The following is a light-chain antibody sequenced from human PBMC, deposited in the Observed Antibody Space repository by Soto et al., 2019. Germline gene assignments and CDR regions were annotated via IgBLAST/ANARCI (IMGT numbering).Light chain of an antibody. Sequence: QSVLTQPPSASGTPGQRVTISCSGTRSNIGTNSVSWYHHLPGTAPKLLIYNNDQRPSGVPDRFSGSKSDTSASLAISGLQSEDEADYDCAAWDDSLNGAVFGGGTKLTVL. V-gene: IGLV1-44*01. CDR3: AAWDDSLNGAV. CDR1: RSNIGTNS. CDR2: NND. J-gene: IGLJ2*01.